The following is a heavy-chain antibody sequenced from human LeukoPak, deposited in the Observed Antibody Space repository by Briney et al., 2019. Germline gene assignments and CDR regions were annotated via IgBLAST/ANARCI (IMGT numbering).Heavy chain of an antibody. Sequence: GGSLRLSCAASGFSFSVYAVHWVRQAPGKGLEWVAVISYDGSKKFYADSVKGRFTISRDNSENTLYLQMNSLRAEDTAVYYCARGGWIQTANTLFDYWGQGTLATVSS. CDR1: GFSFSVYA. J-gene: IGHJ4*02. CDR3: ARGGWIQTANTLFDY. V-gene: IGHV3-30-3*01. CDR2: ISYDGSKK. D-gene: IGHD5-18*01.